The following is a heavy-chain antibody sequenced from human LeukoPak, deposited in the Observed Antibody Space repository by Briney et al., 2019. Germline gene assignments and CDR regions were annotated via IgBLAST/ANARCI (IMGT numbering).Heavy chain of an antibody. V-gene: IGHV1-2*02. CDR2: INPNSGGT. D-gene: IGHD2-8*01. CDR1: GYTFTGYY. J-gene: IGHJ3*02. CDR3: ARAPRYCTNGVCYRRDAFDI. Sequence: RASVKVSCKASGYTFTGYYMHWVRQAPGQGLEWMGWINPNSGGTNYAQKFQGRVTMTRDTSISTACMELSRLRSDDTAVYYCARAPRYCTNGVCYRRDAFDIWGQGTMVTVSS.